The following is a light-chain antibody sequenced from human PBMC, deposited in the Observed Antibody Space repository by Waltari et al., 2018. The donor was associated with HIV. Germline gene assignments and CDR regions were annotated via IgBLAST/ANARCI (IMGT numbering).Light chain of an antibody. Sequence: QSALTQPAPVSGSPGQSIAISCTGTSMDVGGSDFVSWYQQHPGKAPKRLIYDVTERPSGVSTLFSGSKSGNTASLTISGLQAEDEADYYCSSYTNTNTHVLFGGGTRLTVL. CDR3: SSYTNTNTHVL. J-gene: IGLJ2*01. V-gene: IGLV2-14*03. CDR1: SMDVGGSDF. CDR2: DVT.